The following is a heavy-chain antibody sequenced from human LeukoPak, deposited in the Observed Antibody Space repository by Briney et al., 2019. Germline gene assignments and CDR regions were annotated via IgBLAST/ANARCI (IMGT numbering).Heavy chain of an antibody. CDR1: GFNFTGYW. CDR3: ARGRGLGEFAVASFDS. J-gene: IGHJ4*02. D-gene: IGHD3-10*01. CDR2: LYSDGRSL. Sequence: PGGSLRLSCAGSGFNFTGYWMHWVRQPPGKGLVWISRLYSDGRSLTYADSVKGRFTISRDSAKNMLYLQMNSLRPDDTAVYYCARGRGLGEFAVASFDSWGQGTLVTVSS. V-gene: IGHV3-74*03.